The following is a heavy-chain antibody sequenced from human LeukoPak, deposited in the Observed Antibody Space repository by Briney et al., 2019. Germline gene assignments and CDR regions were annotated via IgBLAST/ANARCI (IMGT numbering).Heavy chain of an antibody. CDR1: GFTFGRYA. CDR3: AIRTGRGPFDY. J-gene: IGHJ4*02. D-gene: IGHD1-1*01. Sequence: PGGSLRLSCAASGFTFGRYAMSWVRQAPGKGLEWVSAISGSGGSTYYTESVKGRFTISRDNSKNTLFLQANSLRAEDTAVYFCAIRTGRGPFDYWGQGTLVTVSS. CDR2: ISGSGGST. V-gene: IGHV3-23*01.